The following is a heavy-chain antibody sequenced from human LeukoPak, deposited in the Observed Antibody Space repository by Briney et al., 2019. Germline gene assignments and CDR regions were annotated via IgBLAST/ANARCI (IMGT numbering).Heavy chain of an antibody. V-gene: IGHV3-53*01. J-gene: IGHJ4*02. D-gene: IGHD3-22*01. Sequence: PGGSLRLSCTVSGFTVSSDSMSWVRQAPGKGLEWVSFIYSGGSTHYSDSVKGRFTISRDNSKNTLYLQMNSLRAEDTAVYYCAKDPYDTSGYNYGPTGGVDYWGQGTLVTVSS. CDR3: AKDPYDTSGYNYGPTGGVDY. CDR1: GFTVSSDS. CDR2: IYSGGST.